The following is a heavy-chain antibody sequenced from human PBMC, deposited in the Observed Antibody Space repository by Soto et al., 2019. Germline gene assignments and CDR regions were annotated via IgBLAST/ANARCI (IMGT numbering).Heavy chain of an antibody. CDR2: INAGNGNT. CDR1: GYTFTSYA. CDR3: ARSIVVVTALDY. V-gene: IGHV1-3*01. J-gene: IGHJ4*02. Sequence: ASVKVSCKASGYTFTSYAMHWVRQAPGQRLEWMGWINAGNGNTKYSQKFQGRVTITRDTCASTAYMELSSLRSEDTAVYYCARSIVVVTALDYWGQGTLVTVSS. D-gene: IGHD2-21*02.